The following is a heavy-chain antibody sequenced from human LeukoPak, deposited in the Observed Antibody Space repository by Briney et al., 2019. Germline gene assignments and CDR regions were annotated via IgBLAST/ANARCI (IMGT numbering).Heavy chain of an antibody. J-gene: IGHJ3*02. D-gene: IGHD3-16*02. CDR2: IDTAGDT. V-gene: IGHV3-13*01. CDR3: ARALSFSAGGAFDI. CDR1: GFTFSSYD. Sequence: GGSLRLSCAASGFTFSSYDMHWVRQAPGKGLEWVSAIDTAGDTYYPGSVKGRFTISRENATNSLYLQMNSLRAGDTAVYYCARALSFSAGGAFDIWGQGTMVTVSS.